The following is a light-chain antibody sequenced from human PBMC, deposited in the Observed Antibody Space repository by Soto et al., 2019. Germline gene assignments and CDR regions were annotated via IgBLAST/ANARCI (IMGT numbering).Light chain of an antibody. CDR3: SSYTSSSPLV. CDR1: SSDVGGYNY. Sequence: QSVLTQPASVSGSPGQSITISCTGTSSDVGGYNYVSWYQQHPGKAPKLMIYDVSNRPSGVSNRFSGSKSGNTASLTISGLQAEDEADYYCSSYTSSSPLVFGPGTKFPVL. CDR2: DVS. V-gene: IGLV2-14*01. J-gene: IGLJ1*01.